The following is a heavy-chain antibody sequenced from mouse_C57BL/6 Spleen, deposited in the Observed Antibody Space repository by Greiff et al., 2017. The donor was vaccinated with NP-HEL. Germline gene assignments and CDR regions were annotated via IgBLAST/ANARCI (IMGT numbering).Heavy chain of an antibody. J-gene: IGHJ2*01. D-gene: IGHD4-1*01. CDR1: GYAFSSSW. CDR3: ARNWDVGFDY. Sequence: QVQLKESGPELVKPGASVKISCKASGYAFSSSWMNWVKQRPGKGLEWIGRIYPGDGDTNYNGKFKGKATLTADKSSSTAYMQLSSLTSEDSAVYFCARNWDVGFDYWGQGTTLTVSS. CDR2: IYPGDGDT. V-gene: IGHV1-82*01.